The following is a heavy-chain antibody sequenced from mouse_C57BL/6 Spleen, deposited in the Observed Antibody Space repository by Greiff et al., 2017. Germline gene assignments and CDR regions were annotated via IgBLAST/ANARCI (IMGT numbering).Heavy chain of an antibody. D-gene: IGHD1-1*01. Sequence: VQLKESGGGLVKPGGSLKLSCAASGFTFSSYAMSWVRQTPEKRLEWVATLSDGGSYTYYPDNVKGRFTISRDNAKNNLYLQMSHLKSEDTAMYYCARHYGSLYYAMDYWGQGTSVTVSS. V-gene: IGHV5-4*01. CDR2: LSDGGSYT. CDR1: GFTFSSYA. CDR3: ARHYGSLYYAMDY. J-gene: IGHJ4*01.